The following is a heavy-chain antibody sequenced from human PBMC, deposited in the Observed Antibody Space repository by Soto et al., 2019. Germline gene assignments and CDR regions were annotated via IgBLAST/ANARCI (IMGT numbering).Heavy chain of an antibody. J-gene: IGHJ4*02. CDR2: VIPIFGTA. V-gene: IGHV1-69*13. D-gene: IGHD1-26*01. CDR3: ANTGLYIGSYLTDY. Sequence: GASVKVSCRASGYTFTRYYLHWARRAPGQGLEGMGGVIPIFGTAKYAEKFKGGVTITANESTSTAYMELSSLRSEDTAVYYCANTGLYIGSYLTDYWGQVTLVTV. CDR1: GYTFTRYY.